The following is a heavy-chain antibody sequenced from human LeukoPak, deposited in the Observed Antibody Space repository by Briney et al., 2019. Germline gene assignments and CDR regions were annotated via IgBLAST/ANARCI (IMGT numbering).Heavy chain of an antibody. V-gene: IGHV3-30*02. CDR2: IRNDGRKK. D-gene: IGHD4-17*01. CDR1: GFTFSSYG. J-gene: IGHJ4*02. CDR3: AKDLNYGDLFDY. Sequence: GGSLRLSCAASGFTFSSYGMHWVRQAPGKGLEWVAFIRNDGRKKYYGDSVKGRFTISRDNYKNTLSLQMSSLRSEDTALYYCAKDLNYGDLFDYWGQGTLITVPS.